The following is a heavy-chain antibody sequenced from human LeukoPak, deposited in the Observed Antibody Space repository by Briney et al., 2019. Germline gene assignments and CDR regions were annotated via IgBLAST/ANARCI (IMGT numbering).Heavy chain of an antibody. D-gene: IGHD6-13*01. CDR2: IYYSGTT. V-gene: IGHV4-39*01. Sequence: SETLSLTCTVSGGSISSSSYYWGWIRQPPGKGLEWIGSIYYSGTTYYNPSLKSRVTISVDTSKNQFSLKLSSVTAADTAVCYCARPGEGSGYSSSRIDYWGQGTLVTVSS. CDR1: GGSISSSSYY. CDR3: ARPGEGSGYSSSRIDY. J-gene: IGHJ4*02.